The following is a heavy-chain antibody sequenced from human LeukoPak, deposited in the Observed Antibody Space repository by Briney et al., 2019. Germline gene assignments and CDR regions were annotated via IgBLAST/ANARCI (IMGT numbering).Heavy chain of an antibody. V-gene: IGHV3-23*01. Sequence: GGSLRLSCAASGFTFSSYAMSCVRQAPGKGLEWVSAISGSGGSTYYAESGKGQFTISRDNSKITLYLKMNSTSAENTAVYYCAKSMVRENWFGPWGQGTLVTVSS. CDR3: AKSMVRENWFGP. CDR2: ISGSGGST. J-gene: IGHJ5*02. CDR1: GFTFSSYA. D-gene: IGHD3-10*01.